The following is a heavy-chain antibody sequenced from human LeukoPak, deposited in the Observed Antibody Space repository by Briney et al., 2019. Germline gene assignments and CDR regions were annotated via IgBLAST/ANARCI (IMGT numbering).Heavy chain of an antibody. Sequence: ASVKVSCKASGYTFTGYYMHWVRQAPGQGLKWMGWINPNSGGTNYAQKFQGRVTMTRDTSISTAYMELSRLRSDDTAVYYCAIGIYYGDYALDYWGQGTLVTVSS. J-gene: IGHJ4*02. CDR1: GYTFTGYY. D-gene: IGHD4-17*01. CDR3: AIGIYYGDYALDY. V-gene: IGHV1-2*02. CDR2: INPNSGGT.